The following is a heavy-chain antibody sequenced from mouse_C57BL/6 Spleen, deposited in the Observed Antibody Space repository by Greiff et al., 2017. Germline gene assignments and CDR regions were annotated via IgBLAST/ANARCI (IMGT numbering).Heavy chain of an antibody. CDR1: GFNIKDYY. Sequence: EVKLQESGAELVKPGASVKLSCTASGFNIKDYYMHWVKQRTEQGLEWIGRIDPEDGETKYAPKFQGKATITADTSSNTAYLQLSSLTSEDTAVYYCARDYYGSLAYWGQGTLVTVSA. D-gene: IGHD1-1*01. CDR2: IDPEDGET. V-gene: IGHV14-2*01. CDR3: ARDYYGSLAY. J-gene: IGHJ3*01.